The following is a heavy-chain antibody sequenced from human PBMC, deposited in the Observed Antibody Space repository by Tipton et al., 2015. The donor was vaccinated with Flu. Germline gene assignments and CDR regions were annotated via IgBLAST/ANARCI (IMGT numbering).Heavy chain of an antibody. Sequence: TLSLTCDVSRGSISGSDWWSWVRQPPGKELEWIGSISHSGSTYYKPSLKSRVTISLDTFQNQFSLNLNSVTAADTAVYYCSRSAYYYGSGSSDYWGQGTLVTVSS. CDR2: ISHSGST. D-gene: IGHD3-10*01. CDR3: SRSAYYYGSGSSDY. CDR1: RGSISGSDW. J-gene: IGHJ4*02. V-gene: IGHV4-4*02.